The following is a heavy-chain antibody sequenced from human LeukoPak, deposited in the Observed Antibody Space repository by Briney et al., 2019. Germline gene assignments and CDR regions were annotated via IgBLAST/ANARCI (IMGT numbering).Heavy chain of an antibody. CDR2: IYSGGST. V-gene: IGHV3-66*02. D-gene: IGHD3-22*01. Sequence: GGSLRLSCAVSGFTVSSNYMSWVRQAPGKGLEWVSVIYSGGSTYYADSVKGRFTISRDNSKNTLYLQMNSLRAEDTAVYYCARDSSGYYLSYYYYYMDVWGKGTTVTVSS. J-gene: IGHJ6*03. CDR1: GFTVSSNY. CDR3: ARDSSGYYLSYYYYYMDV.